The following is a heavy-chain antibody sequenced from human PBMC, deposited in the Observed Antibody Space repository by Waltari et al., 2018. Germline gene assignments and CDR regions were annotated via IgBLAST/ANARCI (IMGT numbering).Heavy chain of an antibody. CDR3: ARNSKDWRSDGGLDY. J-gene: IGHJ4*02. CDR2: RNSGGGST. CDR1: GFTFSGDW. Sequence: EVQLVEPGGGLVELVGYLRLSCAASGFTFSGDWMHWVRKAPGKGLVRVSRRNSGGGSTSYADVVKSRLTSSRDNAKNTMYLQMNNWRAEDTAVYYCARNSKDWRSDGGLDYWGQGTLVTVSS. V-gene: IGHV3-74*01. D-gene: IGHD3-16*01.